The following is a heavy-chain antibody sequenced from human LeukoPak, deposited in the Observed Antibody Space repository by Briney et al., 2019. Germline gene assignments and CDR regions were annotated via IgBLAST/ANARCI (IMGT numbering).Heavy chain of an antibody. J-gene: IGHJ4*02. CDR1: GFPFSSYA. D-gene: IGHD3-10*01. CDR2: ISSSSSYI. CDR3: ARGESITMVRGVPDY. V-gene: IGHV3-21*01. Sequence: GGSLRLSCTASGFPFSSYAMSWVRQAPGKGLEWVSSISSSSSYIYYADSVKGRFTISRDNAKNSLYLQMNSLRAEDTAVYYCARGESITMVRGVPDYWGQGTLVTVSS.